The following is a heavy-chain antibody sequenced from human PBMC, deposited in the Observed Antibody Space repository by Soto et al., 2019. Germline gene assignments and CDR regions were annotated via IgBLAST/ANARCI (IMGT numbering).Heavy chain of an antibody. D-gene: IGHD6-13*01. CDR2: IYYSGST. J-gene: IGHJ5*02. CDR3: AREAAAEGWFDP. V-gene: IGHV4-59*01. Sequence: KPSDTLSLTCTVSGGSISSYYWSLIRQPPGKGLEWIGYIYYSGSTNYNPSLKSRVTISVDTSKNQFSLKLSSVTAADTAVYYCAREAAAEGWFDPWGQGTLVTVSS. CDR1: GGSISSYY.